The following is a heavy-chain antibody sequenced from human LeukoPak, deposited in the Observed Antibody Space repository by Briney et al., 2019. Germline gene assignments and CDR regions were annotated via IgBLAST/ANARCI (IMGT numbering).Heavy chain of an antibody. J-gene: IGHJ4*02. Sequence: PSETLSLTCTVSGGSISSYYWSWIRQPPGKGLEWIGYIYYSGSTNYNPSLKSRVTISVDTSKNQFSLKLSSVTAADTAVYYCARPLRPSSGYCPFDYWGQGTLVTVSS. CDR2: IYYSGST. V-gene: IGHV4-59*01. CDR1: GGSISSYY. D-gene: IGHD3-22*01. CDR3: ARPLRPSSGYCPFDY.